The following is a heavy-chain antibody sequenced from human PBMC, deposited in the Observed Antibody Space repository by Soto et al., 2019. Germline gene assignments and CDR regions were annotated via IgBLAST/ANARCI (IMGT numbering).Heavy chain of an antibody. CDR3: ARLRYSSGEGYFDY. CDR1: GGSISSYY. CDR2: IYYSGST. V-gene: IGHV4-59*01. J-gene: IGHJ4*02. Sequence: ASETLSLTCTVSGGSISSYYWSWIRQPPGKGLEWIGYIYYSGSTNYNPSLKSRVTISVDTSKNQFSLKLSSVTAADTAVYYCARLRYSSGEGYFDYWGQGTLVTVSS. D-gene: IGHD6-19*01.